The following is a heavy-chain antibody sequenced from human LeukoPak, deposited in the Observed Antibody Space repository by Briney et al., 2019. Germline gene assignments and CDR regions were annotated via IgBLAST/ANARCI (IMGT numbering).Heavy chain of an antibody. CDR3: AKEGYYGSGSQVQFNWFDP. D-gene: IGHD3-10*01. J-gene: IGHJ5*02. CDR2: ISYGGSNK. CDR1: GFTFSSYG. V-gene: IGHV3-30*18. Sequence: GRSLRLSCAASGFTFSSYGMHWVRQAPGKGLEWVAVISYGGSNKYYADSVKGRFTISRDNSKNTLYLQMNSLRAEDTAVYYCAKEGYYGSGSQVQFNWFDPWGQGTLVTVSS.